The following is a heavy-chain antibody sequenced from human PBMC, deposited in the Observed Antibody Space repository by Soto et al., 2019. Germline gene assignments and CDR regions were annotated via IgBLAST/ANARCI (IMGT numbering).Heavy chain of an antibody. Sequence: GGSLRLSCAASEFIFPTYAMTWVRQAPGKGLEWVSSISGGTDDTFYADSVKGLFTISRDNSKNTLFLQMNSLRAEDTAVYYCAKEVFGVVAGSGLDTWGQGTLVTVSS. D-gene: IGHD2-15*01. J-gene: IGHJ5*02. CDR2: ISGGTDDT. CDR1: EFIFPTYA. CDR3: AKEVFGVVAGSGLDT. V-gene: IGHV3-23*01.